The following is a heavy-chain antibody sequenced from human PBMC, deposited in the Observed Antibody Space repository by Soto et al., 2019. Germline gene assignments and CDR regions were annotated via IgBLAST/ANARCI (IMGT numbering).Heavy chain of an antibody. V-gene: IGHV3-30*18. D-gene: IGHD4-17*01. Sequence: QVQLVESGGGVVQPGRSLRLSCAASGFTFSSYGMHWVRQAPGKGLEWVAVISYDGSNKYYADSVKGRFTISRDNSKNPRYLQMNSLRAEYTAVYYCAKAIDGDYAYFDYWGQGTLVTVSS. CDR3: AKAIDGDYAYFDY. CDR2: ISYDGSNK. J-gene: IGHJ4*02. CDR1: GFTFSSYG.